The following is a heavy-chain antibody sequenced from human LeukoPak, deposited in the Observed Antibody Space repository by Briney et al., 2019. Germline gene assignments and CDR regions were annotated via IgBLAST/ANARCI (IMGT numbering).Heavy chain of an antibody. CDR1: RGSISSYY. CDR2: IYYSGST. Sequence: PSETLSLTCTVSRGSISSYYWSWIRQPPGKGLEWIGYIYYSGSTNYNPSLKSRVTISVDTSKNQFSLKLSSVTAADTAVYYCARGYYYDSSGPPGYWGQGTLVTVSA. J-gene: IGHJ4*02. CDR3: ARGYYYDSSGPPGY. V-gene: IGHV4-59*01. D-gene: IGHD3-22*01.